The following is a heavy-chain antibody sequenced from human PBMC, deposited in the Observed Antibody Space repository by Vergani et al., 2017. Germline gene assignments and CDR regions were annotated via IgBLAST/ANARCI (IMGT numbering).Heavy chain of an antibody. CDR3: ARVDTQVPATSHFYYMDV. CDR2: IFYSGTT. J-gene: IGHJ6*03. Sequence: QVQLQESGPGVVKPSQTLSLTCAVSGGSISSRDHCWTWIRQRPGKGLEWIGYIFYSGTTYDNPSLRSRRTISVDTSQNQFSLKLRSVTAADTAVYYCARVDTQVPATSHFYYMDVWGKGTTVVVSS. V-gene: IGHV4-31*11. CDR1: GGSISSRDHC. D-gene: IGHD6-25*01.